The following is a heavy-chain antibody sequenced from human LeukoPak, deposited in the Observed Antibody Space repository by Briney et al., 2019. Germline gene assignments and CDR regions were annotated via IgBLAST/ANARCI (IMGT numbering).Heavy chain of an antibody. D-gene: IGHD3-10*01. CDR1: GGSFSGYY. Sequence: SETLSLTCAVYGGSFSGYYWSWIRQPPGKGLEWIGYIYYSGSTYYNPSLKSRVTISVDTSKNQFSLKLSSVTAADTAVYYCARDSGTGDFDYWGQGTLVTVSS. J-gene: IGHJ4*02. CDR3: ARDSGTGDFDY. CDR2: IYYSGST. V-gene: IGHV4-30-4*08.